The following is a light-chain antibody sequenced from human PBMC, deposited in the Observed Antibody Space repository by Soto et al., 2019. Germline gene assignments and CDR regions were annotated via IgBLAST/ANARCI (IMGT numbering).Light chain of an antibody. CDR1: QTVSSN. CDR3: QQYNNWPIT. V-gene: IGKV3-15*01. J-gene: IGKJ5*01. CDR2: GAS. Sequence: EIVMTQSPATLSVSPGERATLSCRARQTVSSNLAWYQQKPGQAPRLLIYGASTRATGIPARFSGSGSGTEFTLTISSLQSEDFAVYYWQQYNNWPITFGQGTRLEIK.